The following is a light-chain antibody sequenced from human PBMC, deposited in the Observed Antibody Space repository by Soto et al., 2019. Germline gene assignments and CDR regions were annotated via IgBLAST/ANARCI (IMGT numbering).Light chain of an antibody. V-gene: IGLV1-44*01. CDR1: TSNLGGNT. CDR3: AAWDDSLNAVV. CDR2: TNN. J-gene: IGLJ2*01. Sequence: QSVLTQPPSVFGTPGHKVSISCSGSTSNLGGNTVNWYQQLPGTAPKLLIYTNNQRPSGVPDRFSGSKSGTSASLAISGLRSEDEADFYCAAWDDSLNAVVFGGGTKLTVL.